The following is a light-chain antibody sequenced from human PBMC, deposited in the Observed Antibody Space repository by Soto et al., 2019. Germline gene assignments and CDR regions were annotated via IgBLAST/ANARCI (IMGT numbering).Light chain of an antibody. CDR1: SSDVGSYNL. CDR3: CSYAGSSTFPYV. V-gene: IGLV2-23*03. Sequence: QCVLNQPASGSGAAGRVLTISCTGTSSDVGSYNLVSWYQQHPGKAPKLMIYEGSKRPSGVSNRFSGSKSGNTASLTISGLQAEDEADYYCCSYAGSSTFPYVFGTGTKVTVL. CDR2: EGS. J-gene: IGLJ1*01.